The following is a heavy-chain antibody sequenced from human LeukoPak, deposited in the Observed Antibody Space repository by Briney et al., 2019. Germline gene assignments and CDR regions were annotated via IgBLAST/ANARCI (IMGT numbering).Heavy chain of an antibody. CDR3: ARAPVAGTYYYYGMDV. CDR1: GGSFSGYY. V-gene: IGHV4-34*01. D-gene: IGHD6-19*01. J-gene: IGHJ6*02. Sequence: PSETLSLTCAVYGGSFSGYYWSWIRQPPGKGLEWIGEINHSGSTNYNPSLKSRVTISVDTSKNQFSLKLSSVTAADTAVYYCARAPVAGTYYYYGMDVWGQGTTVTVSS. CDR2: INHSGST.